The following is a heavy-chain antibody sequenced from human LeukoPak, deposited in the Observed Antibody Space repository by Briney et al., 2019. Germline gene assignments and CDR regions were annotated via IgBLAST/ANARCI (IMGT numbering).Heavy chain of an antibody. Sequence: PSETLSLTCTVSGGSISSSSYYWGWIRQPPGKGLEWIGSIYYSGSTYYNPSLKSRVTISVDTSKNQFSLKPSSVTAADTAVYYCAPVLYSSSSRGYYFDYWGQGTLVTVSS. V-gene: IGHV4-39*01. CDR3: APVLYSSSSRGYYFDY. D-gene: IGHD6-6*01. CDR2: IYYSGST. CDR1: GGSISSSSYY. J-gene: IGHJ4*02.